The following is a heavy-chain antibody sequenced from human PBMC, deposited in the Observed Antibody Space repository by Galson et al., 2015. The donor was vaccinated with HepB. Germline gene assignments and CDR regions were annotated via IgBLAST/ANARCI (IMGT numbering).Heavy chain of an antibody. V-gene: IGHV1-8*01. CDR2: MNPNSGNT. D-gene: IGHD3-3*01. CDR1: GYAFTSPD. CDR3: ARGLSDYYIDY. J-gene: IGHJ4*02. Sequence: SVKVSCKASGYAFTSPDINWVRQATGQGLEWMGWMNPNSGNTGYAQKFQGRVTMTRDTSITTAYMELSSLRSEDTAVYYCARGLSDYYIDYWGQGTLVTVSS.